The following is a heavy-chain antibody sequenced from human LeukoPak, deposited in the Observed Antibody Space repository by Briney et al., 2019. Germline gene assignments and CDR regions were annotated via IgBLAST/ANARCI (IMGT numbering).Heavy chain of an antibody. V-gene: IGHV3-30*04. Sequence: GGSLRLSCAASGFTFSSYIIHWVRQAPGKGLEWVALISHDGGNSYYADSVKGRFTISRDNSRNTLYLQMNSLRAEEDTAVYYCAREDPEGSSSSDPWGQGTLVTVSS. J-gene: IGHJ5*02. CDR3: AREDPEGSSSSDP. CDR2: ISHDGGNS. CDR1: GFTFSSYI. D-gene: IGHD6-13*01.